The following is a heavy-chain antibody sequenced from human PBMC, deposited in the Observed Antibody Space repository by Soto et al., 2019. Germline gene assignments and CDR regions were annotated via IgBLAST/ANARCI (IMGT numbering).Heavy chain of an antibody. D-gene: IGHD3-10*01. J-gene: IGHJ4*02. Sequence: PGGSLRLSCTASGFTFNVYGMHWVRQAPGKGLEWVSLISFGGKNKFYTDSVKGRFTIYRDNSKNTLYLQMNSLRVEDTAVYYCAKDREYYYGSGSYSPFDHWGQGTLVTVSS. CDR2: ISFGGKNK. CDR1: GFTFNVYG. V-gene: IGHV3-30*18. CDR3: AKDREYYYGSGSYSPFDH.